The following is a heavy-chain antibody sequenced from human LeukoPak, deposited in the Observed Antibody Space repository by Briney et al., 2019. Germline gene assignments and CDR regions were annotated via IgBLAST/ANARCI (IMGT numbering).Heavy chain of an antibody. V-gene: IGHV4-38-2*01. CDR2: IFHSGRT. D-gene: IGHD3-10*01. CDR1: GYSLSSGYY. Sequence: TLSLTCAVAGYSLSSGYYWGWIRQPPGKGLEWIGSIFHSGRTNYNPSLKKRANMSVDTSKNQTSLKLSSVTAADAAEYYCARASGSYRSESYYYYGRDVWGKGTTVTVSS. CDR3: ARASGSYRSESYYYYGRDV. J-gene: IGHJ6*04.